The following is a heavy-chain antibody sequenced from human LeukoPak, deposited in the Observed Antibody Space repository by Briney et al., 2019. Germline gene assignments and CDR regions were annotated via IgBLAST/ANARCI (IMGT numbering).Heavy chain of an antibody. CDR3: ARERITMVRGVIITVSYYYYGMDV. J-gene: IGHJ6*02. D-gene: IGHD3-10*01. CDR1: GFTFSSYA. V-gene: IGHV3-23*01. Sequence: GGSLRLSCAASGFTFSSYAMSWVRQTPGKGLEWVSAISGGGARTNYADSVKGRFTISRDNSKNTLYLQMNSLRAEDTAVYYCARERITMVRGVIITVSYYYYGMDVWGQGTTVTVSS. CDR2: ISGGGART.